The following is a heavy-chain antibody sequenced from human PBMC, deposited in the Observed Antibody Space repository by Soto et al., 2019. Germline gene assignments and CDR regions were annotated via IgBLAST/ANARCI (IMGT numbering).Heavy chain of an antibody. Sequence: QVTLKESGPVLVKPTETLTLTCTVSGFSLSNARLGVSWIRQPPGKALEWLAHIFSNDEKSYSTSPKSRLTNSKDDSKSQVVLTITNIDPVDKSTYYCARIGGIAVVGPYDYYGMDAWAQGNTVTVSS. CDR1: GFSLSNARLG. J-gene: IGHJ6*02. CDR3: ARIGGIAVVGPYDYYGMDA. D-gene: IGHD6-19*01. CDR2: IFSNDEK. V-gene: IGHV2-26*01.